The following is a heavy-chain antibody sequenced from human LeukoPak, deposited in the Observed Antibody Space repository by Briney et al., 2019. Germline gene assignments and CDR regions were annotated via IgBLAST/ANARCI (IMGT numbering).Heavy chain of an antibody. D-gene: IGHD6-19*01. CDR1: GFTFSSYA. J-gene: IGHJ4*02. Sequence: GGSLRLSCAASGFTFSSYAMSWVRQAPGKGLEWVSAISGSGGSTYYADSVKGRFTISRDNSKNTLYLQMNSLRAEDTAVYYCANVMLIAVAGTVDYWGQGTLVTVSS. CDR2: ISGSGGST. V-gene: IGHV3-23*01. CDR3: ANVMLIAVAGTVDY.